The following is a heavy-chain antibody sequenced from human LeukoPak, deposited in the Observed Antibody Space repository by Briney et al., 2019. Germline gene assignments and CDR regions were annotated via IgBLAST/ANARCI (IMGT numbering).Heavy chain of an antibody. Sequence: PSETLSLTCTVSGGSISSGGYYWSWIRQHPGKGLEWIGYIYYSGSTYYNPSLKSRVTISVDTSKNQFSLKLSSVTAADTAVYYCARHSSIVGATSHYWGQGTLVTVSS. CDR3: ARHSSIVGATSHY. V-gene: IGHV4-31*03. D-gene: IGHD1-26*01. CDR2: IYYSGST. CDR1: GGSISSGGYY. J-gene: IGHJ4*02.